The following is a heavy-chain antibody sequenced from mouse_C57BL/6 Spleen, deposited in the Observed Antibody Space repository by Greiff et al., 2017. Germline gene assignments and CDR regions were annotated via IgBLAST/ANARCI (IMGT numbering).Heavy chain of an antibody. J-gene: IGHJ3*01. D-gene: IGHD2-2*01. CDR3: ARWDGYDGGFAY. Sequence: EVKLVESGGGLVQPGGSLSLSCAASGFTFTDYYMSWVRQPPGQALEWLGFISTKANGYTTEYSASVKGRFTISRENSQSTLNLQMKALRAEASANYYGARWDGYDGGFAYWGQGTLVTVSA. CDR1: GFTFTDYY. V-gene: IGHV7-3*01. CDR2: ISTKANGYTT.